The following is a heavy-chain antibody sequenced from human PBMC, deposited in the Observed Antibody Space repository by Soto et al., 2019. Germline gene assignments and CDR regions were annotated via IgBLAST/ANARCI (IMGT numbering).Heavy chain of an antibody. D-gene: IGHD3-3*01. J-gene: IGHJ4*02. CDR2: IYPGDSDT. Sequence: GESLKISCKGSGYSFTSYWIGWVRQMPGKGLEWMGIIYPGDSDTRYSPSFQGQVTISADKSISTAYLQWSRLKASDTAMYYCARTYYDFWSGYYSDYWGQGTLVKVSS. CDR3: ARTYYDFWSGYYSDY. V-gene: IGHV5-51*01. CDR1: GYSFTSYW.